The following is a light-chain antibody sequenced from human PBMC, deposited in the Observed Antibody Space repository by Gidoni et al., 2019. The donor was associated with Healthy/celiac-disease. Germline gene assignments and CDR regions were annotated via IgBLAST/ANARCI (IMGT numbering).Light chain of an antibody. Sequence: SALTQPRSVSGSPGQSVTISCTGTSSDVGGYNYVSWYQQHPGKAPKLMIYDVSKRPSGVPDRFSGSKSGNTASLTISGLQAEDEADYYCCSYADSYTWVFGGGTKLTVL. V-gene: IGLV2-11*01. CDR1: SSDVGGYNY. J-gene: IGLJ3*02. CDR2: DVS. CDR3: CSYADSYTWV.